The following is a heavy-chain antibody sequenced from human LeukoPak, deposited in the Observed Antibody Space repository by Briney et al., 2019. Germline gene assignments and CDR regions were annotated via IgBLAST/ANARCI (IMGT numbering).Heavy chain of an antibody. J-gene: IGHJ4*02. CDR2: ISSNGGST. D-gene: IGHD3-22*01. V-gene: IGHV3-64*01. CDR1: GFTFSSYA. Sequence: GGSLRLSCAASGFTFSSYAMHWVRQAPGKGLEYVSAISSNGGSTYYANSVKGRFTISRDNAKNSLYLQMNSLRAEDTAVYYCNTYYYDSSGYYPYWGQGTLVTVSS. CDR3: NTYYYDSSGYYPY.